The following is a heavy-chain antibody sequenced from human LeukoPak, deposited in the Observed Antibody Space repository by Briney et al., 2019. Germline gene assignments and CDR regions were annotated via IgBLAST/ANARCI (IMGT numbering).Heavy chain of an antibody. CDR1: GGSISSSSW. CDR3: ARNPGSEYPEW. D-gene: IGHD2-15*01. J-gene: IGHJ4*02. Sequence: SETLSLTCAVSGGSISSSSWWSWVRQPPGKGLEWIGEIYHSGSTNYNPSLKSRVIISVDKSKNQFSLKLSSVTAADTAIYYCARNPGSEYPEWWGQGTLVTVSS. CDR2: IYHSGST. V-gene: IGHV4-4*02.